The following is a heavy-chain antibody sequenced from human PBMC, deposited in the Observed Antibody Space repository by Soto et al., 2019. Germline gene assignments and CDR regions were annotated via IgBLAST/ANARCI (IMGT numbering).Heavy chain of an antibody. D-gene: IGHD6-19*01. CDR3: ARALAVAGTGIFDY. CDR2: IIPILGIA. V-gene: IGHV1-69*02. Sequence: SVKVSCKASGGTFSSYTISWVRQAPGQGLEWMGRIIPILGIANYAQKFQGRVTITADKSTSTAYMELSSLRSEDTAVYYCARALAVAGTGIFDYWGQGTLVTVSS. CDR1: GGTFSSYT. J-gene: IGHJ4*02.